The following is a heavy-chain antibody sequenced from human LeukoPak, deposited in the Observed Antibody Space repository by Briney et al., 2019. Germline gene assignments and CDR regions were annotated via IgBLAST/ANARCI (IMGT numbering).Heavy chain of an antibody. Sequence: TLSLTCAISGDSVSSNGVTWNWIRQSPSRGLEWLGRTYYRSTWYNDYAVSVRGRITVNPDTSKNQFSLHLNSVTPEDTAVYYCARRLTQYDCFDPWGQGILVTVSS. D-gene: IGHD2-2*01. J-gene: IGHJ5*02. V-gene: IGHV6-1*01. CDR3: ARRLTQYDCFDP. CDR1: GDSVSSNGVT. CDR2: TYYRSTWYN.